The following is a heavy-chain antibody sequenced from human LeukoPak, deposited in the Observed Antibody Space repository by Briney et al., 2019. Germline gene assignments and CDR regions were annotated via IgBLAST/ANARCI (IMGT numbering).Heavy chain of an antibody. V-gene: IGHV1-2*02. CDR3: ARGADTAMVIYYYYYMDV. CDR1: GYTFTGYY. Sequence: ASVKVSCKASGYTFTGYYMRWVRQAPGQGLEWMGWINPNSGGTNYAQKFQGRVTMTRDTSISTAYMELSSLRSEDTAVYYCARGADTAMVIYYYYYMDVWGKGTTVTISS. D-gene: IGHD5-18*01. J-gene: IGHJ6*03. CDR2: INPNSGGT.